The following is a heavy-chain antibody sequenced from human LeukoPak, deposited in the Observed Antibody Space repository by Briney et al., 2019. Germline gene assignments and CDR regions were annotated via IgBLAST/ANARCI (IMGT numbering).Heavy chain of an antibody. J-gene: IGHJ4*02. Sequence: GGSLRLSCVASGFTISGHAMSWVRQAPAKGLEWVSITVAGYSETHYADSVRGRFTISRDDSSNALSLEMNSLRADDTGTYYCVKDFCRGGNCPFPFFDSWGQGTVVTVSS. CDR3: VKDFCRGGNCPFPFFDS. V-gene: IGHV3-23*01. CDR1: GFTISGHA. CDR2: TVAGYSET. D-gene: IGHD4-23*01.